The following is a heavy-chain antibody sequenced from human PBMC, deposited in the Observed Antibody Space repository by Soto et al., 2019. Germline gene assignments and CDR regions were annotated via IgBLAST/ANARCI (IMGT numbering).Heavy chain of an antibody. Sequence: SLKISCKASGYNFTTFWISWMRQVPGKGLEWMGRIGPSDSYSNYSPSFQGHITISADKSINTAYLHFSNLKASDTAVYYCARHFPLPTDLQFYYYYYYGVDVWGHGTAVTVSS. J-gene: IGHJ6*02. CDR3: ARHFPLPTDLQFYYYYYYGVDV. D-gene: IGHD3-3*02. CDR1: GYNFTTFW. CDR2: IGPSDSYS. V-gene: IGHV5-10-1*01.